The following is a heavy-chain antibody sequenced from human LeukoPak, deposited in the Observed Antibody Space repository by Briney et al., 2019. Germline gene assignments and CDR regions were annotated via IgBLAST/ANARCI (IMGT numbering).Heavy chain of an antibody. J-gene: IGHJ4*02. CDR3: ARHGEYYFDY. Sequence: PSETLSLTCAVYGGCFSGYYWSWIRQPPGKGLEWIGQISRRGNTNYNPSLKSRVTISVDTSKNQLSLKMSTVTAADTALYYCARHGEYYFDYWGQGTLVTVSS. D-gene: IGHD3-10*01. CDR1: GGCFSGYY. CDR2: ISRRGNT. V-gene: IGHV4-34*01.